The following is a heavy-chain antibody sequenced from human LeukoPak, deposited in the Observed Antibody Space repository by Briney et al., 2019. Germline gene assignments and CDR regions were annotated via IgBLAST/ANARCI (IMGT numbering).Heavy chain of an antibody. V-gene: IGHV3-33*01. CDR3: ASGVPAAIY. Sequence: GGSLRLSCVASGFTFSNYFMHWVRQPPGRGLDWVALIWSDGSSQYYADSVKGRFTISRDNSKNTLYLQMSSLRAEDTAVYYCASGVPAAIYWGQGTLVTVSS. J-gene: IGHJ4*02. CDR1: GFTFSNYF. CDR2: IWSDGSSQ. D-gene: IGHD2-2*01.